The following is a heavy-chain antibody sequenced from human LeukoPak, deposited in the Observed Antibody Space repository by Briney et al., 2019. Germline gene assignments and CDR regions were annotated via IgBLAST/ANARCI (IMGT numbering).Heavy chain of an antibody. CDR1: GFTFSSYA. CDR2: ISGSGGST. Sequence: GGSLRLSCAASGFTFSSYAMSWVRQAPGKGLEWVSAISGSGGSTYYADSVKGRFTISRDNSKNTLYLQMNSLRAEDTAVYYCAKTRLRFLEWRYYFDYWGQGTLVTVSS. J-gene: IGHJ4*02. D-gene: IGHD3-3*01. V-gene: IGHV3-23*01. CDR3: AKTRLRFLEWRYYFDY.